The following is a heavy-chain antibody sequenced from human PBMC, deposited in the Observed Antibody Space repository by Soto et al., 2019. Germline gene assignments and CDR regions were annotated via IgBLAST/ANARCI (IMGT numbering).Heavy chain of an antibody. CDR3: ARVPSPFDYYYAMDV. CDR1: GDSISSGNEY. V-gene: IGHV4-30-4*02. CDR2: IFSSGTT. J-gene: IGHJ6*02. Sequence: SDTLSLTCTVYGDSISSGNEYWSWIRQPPGKGLEWIGYIFSSGTTYYNPSLKSRLTMSLDASQNQFSLKLNSLTDADTAVYFCARVPSPFDYYYAMDVWGQGTTVTVSS. D-gene: IGHD3-16*01.